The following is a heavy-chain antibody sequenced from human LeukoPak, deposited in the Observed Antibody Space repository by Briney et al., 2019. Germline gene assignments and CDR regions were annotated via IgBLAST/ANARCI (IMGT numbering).Heavy chain of an antibody. J-gene: IGHJ4*02. D-gene: IGHD2-2*01. CDR3: ATCYCSSTSCYAGDYFDY. CDR2: INHSGST. V-gene: IGHV4-34*01. Sequence: SEALSLTCAVYGGSFSGYYWSWIRQPPGKGLEWIGEINHSGSTNYNPSLKSRVTISVDTSKNQFSLKLTYVPAADTAVYYCATCYCSSTSCYAGDYFDYWGRGTLVSVFS. CDR1: GGSFSGYY.